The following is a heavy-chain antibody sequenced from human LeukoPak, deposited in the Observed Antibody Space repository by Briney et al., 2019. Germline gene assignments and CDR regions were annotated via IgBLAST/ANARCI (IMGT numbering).Heavy chain of an antibody. D-gene: IGHD6-6*01. CDR1: GFTFSSYA. CDR2: IRSSGTTK. V-gene: IGHV3-48*01. J-gene: IGHJ4*02. Sequence: GGSLRLSCAASGFTFSSYAMSWVRQAPGKGLEWVSYIRSSGTTKYYADSAKGRFTISRDNSKNTLYLQMNSLRPEDTGVYYCAKGGAQYSSSYPDFWGQGTLVTVSS. CDR3: AKGGAQYSSSYPDF.